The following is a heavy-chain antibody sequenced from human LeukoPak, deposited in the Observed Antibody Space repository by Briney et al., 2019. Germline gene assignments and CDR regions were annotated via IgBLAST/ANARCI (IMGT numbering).Heavy chain of an antibody. J-gene: IGHJ4*02. Sequence: GASVKVSCKASGGTFNSYAISWVRQAPGQGLEWMGGIIPIFGTANYAQKVQGRVTITTDESTSTAYMELSSLRSEDTAVYYCARTVKGADYYGSGSYGYWGQGTLVTVSS. CDR2: IIPIFGTA. D-gene: IGHD3-10*01. CDR3: ARTVKGADYYGSGSYGY. CDR1: GGTFNSYA. V-gene: IGHV1-69*05.